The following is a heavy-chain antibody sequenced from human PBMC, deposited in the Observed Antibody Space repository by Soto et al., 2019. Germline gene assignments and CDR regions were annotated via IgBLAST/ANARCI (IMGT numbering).Heavy chain of an antibody. CDR3: VRAGSYQNDY. Sequence: SVKVSCKASGGTFSSYAISWVRQAPGQGLEWMGGIIPIFGTANYAQKFQGRVTITADKSTSTAYIELSSLRSEDTAVYYCVRAGSYQNDYWGQGTLVTVSS. CDR1: GGTFSSYA. D-gene: IGHD1-26*01. CDR2: IIPIFGTA. J-gene: IGHJ4*02. V-gene: IGHV1-69*06.